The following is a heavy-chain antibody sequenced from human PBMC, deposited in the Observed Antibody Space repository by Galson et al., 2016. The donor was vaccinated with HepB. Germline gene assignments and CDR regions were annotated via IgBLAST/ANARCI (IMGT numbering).Heavy chain of an antibody. Sequence: SVKVSCKAYGYTFTSYYMNWVRQAPGQGLEWMGLINPSGGSTSYAQKFQGRVTVTRDTSTTTVYMELSSLRSEDTAVYYCARGTGTGDYFDYWGQGTLVTVSS. CDR2: INPSGGST. J-gene: IGHJ4*02. CDR1: GYTFTSYY. CDR3: ARGTGTGDYFDY. V-gene: IGHV1-46*01. D-gene: IGHD3/OR15-3a*01.